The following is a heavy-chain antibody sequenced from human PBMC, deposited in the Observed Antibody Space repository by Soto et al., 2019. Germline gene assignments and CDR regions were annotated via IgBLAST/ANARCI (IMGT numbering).Heavy chain of an antibody. CDR2: INHSGST. CDR1: GFTFSSYA. V-gene: IGHV4-34*01. D-gene: IGHD6-6*01. Sequence: GSLRLSCAASGFTFSSYAMSWVRQPPGTGLEWIGEINHSGSTNYNPSLKSRVTISVDTSKNQFSLKLTSVTAADTAVYYCARSTIAPRLFMYPFDSWGQGTLVTVSS. CDR3: ARSTIAPRLFMYPFDS. J-gene: IGHJ4*02.